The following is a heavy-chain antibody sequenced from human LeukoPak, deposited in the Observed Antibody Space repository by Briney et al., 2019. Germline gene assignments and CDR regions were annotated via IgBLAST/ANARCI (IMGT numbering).Heavy chain of an antibody. Sequence: GRSLRLSCAASGFTFSSYSMNWVRQAPGKGLEWVSSISSSSSYIYYADSVKGRFTISRDNAKNSLYLQMNSLRAEDTAVYYCAKDGEYSSSDYWGQGTLVTVSS. CDR1: GFTFSSYS. V-gene: IGHV3-21*01. CDR2: ISSSSSYI. J-gene: IGHJ4*02. D-gene: IGHD6-6*01. CDR3: AKDGEYSSSDY.